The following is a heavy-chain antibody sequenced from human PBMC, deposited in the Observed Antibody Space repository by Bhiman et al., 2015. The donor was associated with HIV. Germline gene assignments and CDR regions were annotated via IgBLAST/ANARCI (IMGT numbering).Heavy chain of an antibody. CDR1: GFTFINAW. Sequence: EVQLVESGGGLVKPGGSLRLSCAASGFTFINAWMNWVRQAPGKGLEWVGRIKSESDGGTSDYAAPVKGRFTISRDDSKAMLYLQMNSLKIEDTAVYYCATECVYWWCLNAFDIWGQGTWVTVSS. J-gene: IGHJ3*02. D-gene: IGHD2-21*02. CDR2: IKSESDGGTS. CDR3: ATECVYWWCLNAFDI. V-gene: IGHV3-15*01.